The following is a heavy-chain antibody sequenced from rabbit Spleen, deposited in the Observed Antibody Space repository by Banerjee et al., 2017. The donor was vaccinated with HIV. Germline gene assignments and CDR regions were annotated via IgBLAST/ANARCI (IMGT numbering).Heavy chain of an antibody. J-gene: IGHJ6*01. V-gene: IGHV1S45*01. D-gene: IGHD1-1*01. Sequence: QEQLVESGGDLVQPEGSLTLTCTASGFSFSSDYWIYWIRQAPGKGLEWIACIDTGDGSTYSATWAKGRFSISKTSSTTVTLQMTTLTAADTATYFCARDTSSSFSSYGMDLWGPGTLVTVS. CDR2: IDTGDGST. CDR1: GFSFSSDYW. CDR3: ARDTSSSFSSYGMDL.